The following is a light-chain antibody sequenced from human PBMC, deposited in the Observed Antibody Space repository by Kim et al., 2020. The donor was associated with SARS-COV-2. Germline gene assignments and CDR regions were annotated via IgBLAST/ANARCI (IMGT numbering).Light chain of an antibody. CDR1: SSDVGGYNF. V-gene: IGLV2-14*01. CDR2: EVS. CDR3: GSYTSTSTLVV. Sequence: QSITISCTGTSSDVGGYNFVSWYQQHPGKAPKLMIYEVSNRPSGVSNRFSGSKSGNTASLTISGLQAEDEADYYCGSYTSTSTLVVFGGGTKVTVL. J-gene: IGLJ2*01.